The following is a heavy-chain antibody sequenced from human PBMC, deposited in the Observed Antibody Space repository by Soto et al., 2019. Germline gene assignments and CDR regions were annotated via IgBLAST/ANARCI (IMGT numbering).Heavy chain of an antibody. Sequence: SETLSLTCGVSGYSISSGYYWGWVRQPPGKGLEWIGSIRHDGNTYYNPSLKSRVTISVDTSKNQFSLNLRSVTATDTAVYYCAIVGVEVSGPIGDFDYWGKGTLVTVSS. CDR1: GYSISSGYY. V-gene: IGHV4-38-2*01. CDR3: AIVGVEVSGPIGDFDY. D-gene: IGHD2-15*01. J-gene: IGHJ4*02. CDR2: IRHDGNT.